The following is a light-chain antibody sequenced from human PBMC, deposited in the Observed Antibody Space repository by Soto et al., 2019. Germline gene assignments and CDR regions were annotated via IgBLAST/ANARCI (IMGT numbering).Light chain of an antibody. CDR3: GTWDSSLSAYV. J-gene: IGLJ1*01. CDR2: DNN. Sequence: VLTQPPSVSAAPGQKVTISCSGSSSNIGNNYVSWYQQLPGTAPKLLIYDNNKRPSGIPDRFSGSKSGTSATLGITGLQTGDEADYYCGTWDSSLSAYVFGTGTKGTVL. V-gene: IGLV1-51*01. CDR1: SSNIGNNY.